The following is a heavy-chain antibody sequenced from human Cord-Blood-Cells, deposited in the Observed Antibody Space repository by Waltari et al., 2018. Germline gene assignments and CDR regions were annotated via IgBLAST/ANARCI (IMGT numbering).Heavy chain of an antibody. V-gene: IGHV4-39*01. CDR2: IYYSGST. Sequence: QLQLQESGPGLVKPSETLSLTCPVSGGSISSSSNYWGWTSQPRGKGLEWIGSIYYSGSTYYNPSLKSRVTISVDTSKNQFSLKLSSVTAADTAVYYCARRLFVVVPAAYYYFDYWGQGTLVTVSS. CDR1: GGSISSSSNY. J-gene: IGHJ4*02. D-gene: IGHD2-2*01. CDR3: ARRLFVVVPAAYYYFDY.